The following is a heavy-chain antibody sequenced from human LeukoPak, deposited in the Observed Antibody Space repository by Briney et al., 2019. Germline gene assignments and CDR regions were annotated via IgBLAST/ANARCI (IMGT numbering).Heavy chain of an antibody. CDR1: GGTFSSYA. V-gene: IGHV1-69*04. Sequence: ASVKVSCKASGGTFSSYATSWVRQAPGQGLEWMGRIIPILGIANYAQKFQGRVTITADRSTSTAYMELSSLRSEDTAVYYCARAQASVVATEFDYWGQGTLVTVSS. D-gene: IGHD5-12*01. CDR3: ARAQASVVATEFDY. J-gene: IGHJ4*02. CDR2: IIPILGIA.